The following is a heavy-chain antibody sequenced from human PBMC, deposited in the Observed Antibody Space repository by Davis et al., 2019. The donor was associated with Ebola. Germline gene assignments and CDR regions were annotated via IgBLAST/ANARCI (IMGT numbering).Heavy chain of an antibody. J-gene: IGHJ4*02. CDR3: AHRPGGLYYFDY. D-gene: IGHD3-10*01. Sequence: SGPTLVKPTQTLTLTCTFSGFSLSTSGVGVGWIRQPPGKALEWLALIYWDDDKRYGPSLKSRLTITKDTSKNQVVLTMTNMDPVDTATYYCAHRPGGLYYFDYWGQGTLVTVSS. CDR2: IYWDDDK. V-gene: IGHV2-5*05. CDR1: GFSLSTSGVG.